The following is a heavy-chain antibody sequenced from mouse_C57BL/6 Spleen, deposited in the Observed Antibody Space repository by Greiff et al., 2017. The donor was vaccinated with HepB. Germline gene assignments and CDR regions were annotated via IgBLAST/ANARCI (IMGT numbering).Heavy chain of an antibody. CDR1: GYSITSGYY. CDR2: ISYDGSN. V-gene: IGHV3-6*01. Sequence: EVQVVESGPGLVKPSQSLSLTCSVTGYSITSGYYWNWIRQFPGNKLEWMGYISYDGSNNYNPSLKNRISITRDPSKNQFFLKLNSVTTEDTATYYCARGDGDYFDYWGQGTTLTVSS. J-gene: IGHJ2*01. CDR3: ARGDGDYFDY. D-gene: IGHD2-3*01.